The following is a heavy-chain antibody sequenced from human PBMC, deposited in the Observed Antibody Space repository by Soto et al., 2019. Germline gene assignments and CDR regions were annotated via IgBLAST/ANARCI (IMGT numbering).Heavy chain of an antibody. CDR2: IYSGGST. D-gene: IGHD5-18*01. CDR1: GFSFASYG. CDR3: ARGGQLWQDAFAI. J-gene: IGHJ3*02. V-gene: IGHV3-53*01. Sequence: GGSLRLSCSASGFSFASYGMNWVRQVPGKGPEWVSVIYSGGSTYYADSVKGRFTISRDNSKNTLYLQMNSLRAEDTAVYYCARGGQLWQDAFAIWGQGTMVTVSS.